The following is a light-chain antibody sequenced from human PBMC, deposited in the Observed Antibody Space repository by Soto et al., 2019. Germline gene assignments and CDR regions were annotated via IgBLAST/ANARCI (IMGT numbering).Light chain of an antibody. V-gene: IGKV1-9*01. J-gene: IGKJ3*01. Sequence: DIQLTQSPSFLSASVRDRVTITCRASQGIRSYLAWYRQRPGKAPELLIYGASTLRPGGASRFSGSGSGTEFTLTISSLQPEDFATYFCQQLNTFPPFFTFGPGTKVDIK. CDR2: GAS. CDR1: QGIRSY. CDR3: QQLNTFPPFFT.